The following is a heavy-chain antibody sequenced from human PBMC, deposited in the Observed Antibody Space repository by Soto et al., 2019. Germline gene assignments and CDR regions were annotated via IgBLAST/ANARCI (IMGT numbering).Heavy chain of an antibody. CDR3: ARGSPWIPTNWFDP. D-gene: IGHD5-18*01. V-gene: IGHV1-18*04. Sequence: ASVKVSCKASGYTFTSYGISWVRQTPGQGLEWMGWISAYNGNTNYAQKLQGRVTMTTDTSTSTAYMELRSLRSDDTAVYYCARGSPWIPTNWFDPWGQGTLVTVSS. J-gene: IGHJ5*02. CDR2: ISAYNGNT. CDR1: GYTFTSYG.